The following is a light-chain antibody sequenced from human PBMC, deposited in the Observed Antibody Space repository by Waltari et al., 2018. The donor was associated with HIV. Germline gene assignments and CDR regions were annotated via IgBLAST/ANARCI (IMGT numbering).Light chain of an antibody. CDR2: ELS. CDR1: SRDGGGYKY. V-gene: IGLV2-14*01. J-gene: IGLJ3*02. CDR3: SSYTSSITLRV. Sequence: QSAMTQPASVSGSPGPSINISCTRTSRDGGGYKYVSGYQQLPGNAPKLMFYELSNLPPGFSNRFSGSKSGNTASLTISGLQAEDEADYYCSSYTSSITLRVFGGGTKLTVL.